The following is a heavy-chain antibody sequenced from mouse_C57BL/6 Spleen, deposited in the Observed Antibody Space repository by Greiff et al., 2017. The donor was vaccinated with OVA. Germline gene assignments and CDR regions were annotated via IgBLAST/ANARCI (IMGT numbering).Heavy chain of an antibody. J-gene: IGHJ1*03. V-gene: IGHV3-6*01. CDR3: ARGGGFWYFDV. Sequence: EVQLQQSGPGLVKPSQSLSLTCSVTGYSITSGYYWNWLRQFPGNKLEWMGYISYDGSNNYNPSLKNRISITRDTSKNQFFLKLNSVTTEDTATYYCARGGGFWYFDVWGTGTTVTVSS. D-gene: IGHD1-1*02. CDR2: ISYDGSN. CDR1: GYSITSGYY.